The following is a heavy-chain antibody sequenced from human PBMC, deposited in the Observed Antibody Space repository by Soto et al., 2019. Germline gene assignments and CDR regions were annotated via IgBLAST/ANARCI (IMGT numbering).Heavy chain of an antibody. CDR2: INAGNGNT. V-gene: IGHV1-3*01. J-gene: IGHJ3*02. Sequence: QVQLVQSGAEVKKPGASVKVSCKASGYTFTSYAMHWVRQAPGQRLEWMGWINAGNGNTKYSQKIQGRVTITRDTSASTAYMELSSLRSEDTAVYYCARDSSYDYIWGSYRSDAFDICGRETMVTVSS. D-gene: IGHD3-16*02. CDR1: GYTFTSYA. CDR3: ARDSSYDYIWGSYRSDAFDI.